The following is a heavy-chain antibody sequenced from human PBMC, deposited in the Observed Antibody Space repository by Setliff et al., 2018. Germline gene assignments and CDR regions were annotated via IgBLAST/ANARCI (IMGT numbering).Heavy chain of an antibody. D-gene: IGHD3-10*02. CDR1: GFTYKNDW. CDR3: SGAGTCSY. Sequence: GGSLRLSCGASGFTYKNDWVSWVRQAPGKGLEWLASINPDGSEKYYVDSVKGRFTISRDNARNSLSLQMNSLRTEDTAVYYCSGAGTCSYWGQGTLVTVSS. J-gene: IGHJ4*02. CDR2: INPDGSEK. V-gene: IGHV3-7*01.